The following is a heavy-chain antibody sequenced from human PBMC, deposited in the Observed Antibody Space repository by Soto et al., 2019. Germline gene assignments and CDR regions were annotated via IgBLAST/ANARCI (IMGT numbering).Heavy chain of an antibody. D-gene: IGHD1-26*01. Sequence: QVQLVESGGGVVQPGRSLRLSCAASGFTFNSYAMYWVRQAPGKGLERVAVISYAGDNEYYADSVKGRFTITRDNSKNMMYLQMNSLRIEDTAIYYCASEVGGTIVWGQGTLVTVSS. J-gene: IGHJ4*02. CDR2: ISYAGDNE. CDR1: GFTFNSYA. V-gene: IGHV3-30-3*01. CDR3: ASEVGGTIV.